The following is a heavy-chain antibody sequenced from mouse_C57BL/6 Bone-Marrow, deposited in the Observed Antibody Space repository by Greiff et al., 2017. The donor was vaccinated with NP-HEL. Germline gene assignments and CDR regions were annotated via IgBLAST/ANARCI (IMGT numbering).Heavy chain of an antibody. CDR2: IDPSDSYT. Sequence: VKLQQSGAELVKPGASVKLSCKASGYTFTSYWMQWVKQRPGQGLEWIGEIDPSDSYTNYNHKFKGKATLTVDTSSSTAYMQLSSLTSEDSAVYYCAREATYYSNLYAMDYWGQGTSVTVSS. CDR1: GYTFTSYW. J-gene: IGHJ4*01. V-gene: IGHV1-50*01. D-gene: IGHD2-5*01. CDR3: AREATYYSNLYAMDY.